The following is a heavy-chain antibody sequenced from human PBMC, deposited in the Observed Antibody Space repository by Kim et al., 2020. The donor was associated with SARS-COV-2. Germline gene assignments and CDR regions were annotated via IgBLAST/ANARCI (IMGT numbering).Heavy chain of an antibody. J-gene: IGHJ5*02. CDR1: GGSISSSSYY. CDR3: ARGYCSGGSCYKAFGPKPFDP. D-gene: IGHD2-15*01. CDR2: IYYSGST. Sequence: SETLSLTCTVSGGSISSSSYYWGWIRQPPGKGLEWIGSIYYSGSTYYNPSLKSRVTISVDTSKNQFSLKLSSVTAADTAVYYCARGYCSGGSCYKAFGPKPFDPWGQGTLVTVSS. V-gene: IGHV4-39*01.